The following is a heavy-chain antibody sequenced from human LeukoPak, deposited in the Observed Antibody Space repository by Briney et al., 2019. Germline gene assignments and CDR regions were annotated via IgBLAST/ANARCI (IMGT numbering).Heavy chain of an antibody. CDR2: INPNSGGT. CDR1: GYTFTGYY. D-gene: IGHD6-6*01. Sequence: ASVKVSCKASGYTFTGYYMRWVRQAPGQGLEWMGWINPNSGGTNYAQKFQGRVTMTRDTSISTAYMELSRLRSDDTAVYYCARVRIAARGIDYWGQGTLVTVSS. CDR3: ARVRIAARGIDY. V-gene: IGHV1-2*02. J-gene: IGHJ4*02.